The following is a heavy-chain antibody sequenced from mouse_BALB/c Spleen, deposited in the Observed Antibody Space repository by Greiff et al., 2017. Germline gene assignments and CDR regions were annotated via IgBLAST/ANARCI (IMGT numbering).Heavy chain of an antibody. CDR2: IWGGGST. J-gene: IGHJ4*01. Sequence: VKLMESGPGLVAPSQSLSITCTVSGFSLTDYGVSWIRQPPGKGLEWLGVIWGGGSTYYNSALKSRLSISKDNSKSQVFLKMNSLQTDDTAMYYCAKHNYGSSRDYAMDYWGQGTSVTVSS. CDR3: AKHNYGSSRDYAMDY. CDR1: GFSLTDYG. V-gene: IGHV2-6-5*01. D-gene: IGHD1-1*01.